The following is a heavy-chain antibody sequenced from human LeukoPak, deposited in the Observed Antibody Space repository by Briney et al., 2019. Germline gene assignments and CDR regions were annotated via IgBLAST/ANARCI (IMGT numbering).Heavy chain of an antibody. CDR1: GFTFSSYG. V-gene: IGHV3-30*02. J-gene: IGHJ4*02. CDR3: AKDQDSSSPSHFDY. CDR2: IRYDGSNK. D-gene: IGHD6-6*01. Sequence: PGGSLRLSCAASGFTFSSYGMHWVRQAPGKGLEWVAFIRYDGSNKYYADSVKGRFTISRDNSKNTLYLQMNSLRAEDTAVYYCAKDQDSSSPSHFDYWGQGTLVTVSS.